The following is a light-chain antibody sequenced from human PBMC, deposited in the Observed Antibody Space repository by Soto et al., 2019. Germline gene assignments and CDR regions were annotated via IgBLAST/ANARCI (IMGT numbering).Light chain of an antibody. J-gene: IGKJ3*01. Sequence: DIQMTQSPSSVSASVGDRVTITCRTSQGISTWLAWYQQKPGKSPKLLVYSASSIQIGFPSTFSGSGYGIECPLSIASLQPEDFATYYCQQANSYPVTFGAGSIVDIK. CDR2: SAS. CDR1: QGISTW. CDR3: QQANSYPVT. V-gene: IGKV1-12*01.